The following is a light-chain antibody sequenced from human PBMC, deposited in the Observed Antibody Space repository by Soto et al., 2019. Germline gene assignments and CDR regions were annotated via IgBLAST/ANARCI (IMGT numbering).Light chain of an antibody. Sequence: DIQMTQSPSSLSASVGDRVTITCRASQGISNYLAWYQQKPGKVPKLLIYAASTLQSGVPSRFSGSGSGTDCTLTISSLPPEDVATYYWQKYNSAPQRTIGQVNKVEI. V-gene: IGKV1-27*01. J-gene: IGKJ1*01. CDR2: AAS. CDR1: QGISNY. CDR3: QKYNSAPQRT.